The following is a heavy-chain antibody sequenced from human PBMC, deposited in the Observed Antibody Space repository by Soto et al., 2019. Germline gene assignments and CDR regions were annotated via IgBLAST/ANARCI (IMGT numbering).Heavy chain of an antibody. D-gene: IGHD5-18*01. CDR2: TYYSGNT. CDR1: GGSTSSYY. J-gene: IGHJ4*02. CDR3: ARTLYSYGPRFDY. Sequence: PSETLSLTCTVSGGSTSSYYWSWIRQPPGKGLEWIGYTYYSGNTNYNPSLKSRITISVDTSKNQFSLKLSSVTAADTAVYYCARTLYSYGPRFDYGGQGTLVTVS. V-gene: IGHV4-59*01.